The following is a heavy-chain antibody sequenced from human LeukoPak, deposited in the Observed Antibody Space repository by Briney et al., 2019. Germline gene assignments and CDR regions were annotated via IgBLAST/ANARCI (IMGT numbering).Heavy chain of an antibody. CDR2: FDPGSGEI. D-gene: IGHD3-9*01. Sequence: ASVKVSCKVSGYSITELSTHWVRQAPGKGLEWMGGFDPGSGEIIYEQKFQDRVTMTEDTSTDTAYMELSGLGSEDTALYYCATGTHYDLLPFWGQGTLVTVSS. J-gene: IGHJ4*02. V-gene: IGHV1-24*01. CDR3: ATGTHYDLLPF. CDR1: GYSITELS.